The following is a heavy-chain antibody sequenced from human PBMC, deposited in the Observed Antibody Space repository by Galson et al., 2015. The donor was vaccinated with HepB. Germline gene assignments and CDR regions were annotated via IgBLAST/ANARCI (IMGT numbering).Heavy chain of an antibody. V-gene: IGHV1-69*13. CDR3: ARDTYFYDSSGPSYFYYYGMDV. Sequence: SVKVSCKASGGTFSSYAISWVRQAPGQGLEWMGGIIPIFGTANYAQKFQGRVTITADESTSTAYMELSSLRSEDTAVYYCARDTYFYDSSGPSYFYYYGMDVWGQGTPVTVSS. D-gene: IGHD3-22*01. CDR2: IIPIFGTA. CDR1: GGTFSSYA. J-gene: IGHJ6*02.